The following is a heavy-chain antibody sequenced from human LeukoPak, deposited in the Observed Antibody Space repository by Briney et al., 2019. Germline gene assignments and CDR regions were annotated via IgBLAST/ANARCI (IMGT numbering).Heavy chain of an antibody. J-gene: IGHJ6*02. CDR3: AKDMEANIVATGGSYYYYGMDV. CDR1: GFTFSSYG. V-gene: IGHV3-30*18. CDR2: ISYDGSNK. Sequence: GGSLRLSCAASGFTFSSYGMHWVRQAPGKGLEWVAVISYDGSNKYYADSVKGRFTISRDNSKNTLYLQMNSLRAEDTAVYYCAKDMEANIVATGGSYYYYGMDVWGQGTTVTVSS. D-gene: IGHD5-12*01.